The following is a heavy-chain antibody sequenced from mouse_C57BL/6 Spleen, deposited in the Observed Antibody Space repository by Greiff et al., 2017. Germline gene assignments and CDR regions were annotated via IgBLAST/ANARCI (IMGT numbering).Heavy chain of an antibody. CDR1: GYTFTSYG. J-gene: IGHJ4*01. V-gene: IGHV1-81*01. CDR3: ARYDSNPMDY. CDR2: IYPRSGNT. Sequence: VKLQQSGAELARPGASVKLSCKASGYTFTSYGISWVKQRTGQGLEWIGEIYPRSGNTYYNEKFKGKATLTADKSSSTAYMELRSLTSEDSAVYFCARYDSNPMDYWGQGTSVTVSS. D-gene: IGHD2-4*01.